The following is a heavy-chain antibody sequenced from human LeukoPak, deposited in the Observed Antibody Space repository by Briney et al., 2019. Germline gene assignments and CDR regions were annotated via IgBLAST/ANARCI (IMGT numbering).Heavy chain of an antibody. V-gene: IGHV4-59*01. J-gene: IGHJ6*02. D-gene: IGHD1-26*01. CDR1: GGSISSYY. Sequence: SETLSLTCTVSGGSISSYYWSWIRQPPGEGLEWIGYIYYSGSTNYNPSLKSRVTISVDTSKNQFSLKLSSVTAADTAVYYCARTRIVGATKYYYGMDVWGQGTTVTVSS. CDR2: IYYSGST. CDR3: ARTRIVGATKYYYGMDV.